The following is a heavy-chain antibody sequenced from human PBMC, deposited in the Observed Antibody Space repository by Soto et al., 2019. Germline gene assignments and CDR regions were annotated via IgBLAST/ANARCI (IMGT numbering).Heavy chain of an antibody. Sequence: QVQLQQWGAGLLKPSETLSLTCAVYGGSFSGYYWSWIRRPPGKGLVWIGEINHSGSTNYNPSLKSRVTISVDTSKNQFSLKLSSVTAADTAVYYCARSQGRFRVHYYYYYGMDVWGQGTTVTVSS. D-gene: IGHD3-10*01. CDR1: GGSFSGYY. J-gene: IGHJ6*02. CDR3: ARSQGRFRVHYYYYYGMDV. CDR2: INHSGST. V-gene: IGHV4-34*01.